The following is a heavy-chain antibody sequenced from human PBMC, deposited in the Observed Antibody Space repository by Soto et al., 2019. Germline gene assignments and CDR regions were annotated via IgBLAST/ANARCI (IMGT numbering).Heavy chain of an antibody. D-gene: IGHD2-2*01. Sequence: QVQLVQSGAEVMKPGSSVKVSCKASGDTFSTYTITWMRQAPGQGLEWMGGIIPRSGTSNYAQKFQGRDTITAGESTSTAYMELSSLRAEDTAGYYCARVGLVLVPTTVNSDYYDYAMDVWGQGTTVTVSS. CDR3: ARVGLVLVPTTVNSDYYDYAMDV. CDR1: GDTFSTYT. V-gene: IGHV1-69*12. CDR2: IIPRSGTS. J-gene: IGHJ6*02.